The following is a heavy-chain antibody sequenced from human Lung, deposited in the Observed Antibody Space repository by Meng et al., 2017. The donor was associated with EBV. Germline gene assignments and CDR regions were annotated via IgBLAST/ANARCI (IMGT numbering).Heavy chain of an antibody. CDR3: TRALAFNCCYFDS. D-gene: IGHD2-21*01. V-gene: IGHV4-61*01. J-gene: IGHJ4*02. CDR2: ISYSGST. CDR1: RPSVSTRSYY. Sequence: LQCPGAGVVTSYTSRYVTCAVSRPSVSTRSYYRNWLRRRPGKGMDCIGDISYSGSTNINPFLTIRVTLSVDTSKNQISLNLTSLTAAETAVNFCTRALAFNCCYFDSWGPGTLVTVSS.